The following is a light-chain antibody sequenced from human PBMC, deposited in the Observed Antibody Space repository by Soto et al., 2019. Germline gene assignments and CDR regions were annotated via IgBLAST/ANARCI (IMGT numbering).Light chain of an antibody. J-gene: IGKJ1*01. CDR1: QSVSSNY. CDR2: GAS. V-gene: IGKV3-20*01. CDR3: EDDACPPCT. Sequence: THSAVAVSLKHKERGALSCRASQSVSSNYVAWYQQKPGQAPRLLISGASNRATGTPDRFRGSGSGTDFTLTITIFEAEDCVVYWSEDDACPPCTF.